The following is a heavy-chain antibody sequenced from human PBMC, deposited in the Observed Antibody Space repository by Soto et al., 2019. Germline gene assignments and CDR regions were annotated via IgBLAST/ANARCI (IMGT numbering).Heavy chain of an antibody. CDR2: INHSGST. Sequence: SETLSLTCAVYGGSFSGYYWSWIRQPPGKGLEWIGEINHSGSTNYNPSLKSRVTISVDTSKNQFSLKLSSVTAADTAVYYCARVSADFWGGYPIFDFDYWGQGTLVTRLL. CDR1: GGSFSGYY. J-gene: IGHJ4*02. CDR3: ARVSADFWGGYPIFDFDY. D-gene: IGHD3-3*01. V-gene: IGHV4-34*01.